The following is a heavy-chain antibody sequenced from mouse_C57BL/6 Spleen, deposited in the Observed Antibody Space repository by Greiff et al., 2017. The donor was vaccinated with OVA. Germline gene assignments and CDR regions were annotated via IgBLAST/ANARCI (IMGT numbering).Heavy chain of an antibody. CDR1: GFNIKDYY. D-gene: IGHD2-2*01. CDR3: ARYYGYDEGNYLDY. V-gene: IGHV14-2*01. Sequence: VQLKESGAALVKPGASVKLSCTASGFNIKDYYMHWVQPRTAPGLEWLGRIDPEDGDTKSAPKFQGKATITADTSSNTAYLQLSSLTSEDTAVYYGARYYGYDEGNYLDYGGQGTTLTVAS. CDR2: IDPEDGDT. J-gene: IGHJ2*01.